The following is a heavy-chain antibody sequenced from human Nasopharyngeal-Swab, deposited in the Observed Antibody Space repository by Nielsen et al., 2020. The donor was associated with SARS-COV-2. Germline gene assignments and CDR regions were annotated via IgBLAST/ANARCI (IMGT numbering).Heavy chain of an antibody. CDR3: ARGVGSTSYYYYGMDV. Sequence: SHTLSLTCAISGDSVSSNSAAWNWIRQSPSRGLEWLGRTYYRSKWYNDYAVSVKSRITINPDTSKNQFSLQLNSVTPEDTAVYYCARGVGSTSYYYYGMDVWGQGTTVTVSS. J-gene: IGHJ6*02. V-gene: IGHV6-1*01. CDR2: TYYRSKWYN. CDR1: GDSVSSNSAA. D-gene: IGHD2-2*01.